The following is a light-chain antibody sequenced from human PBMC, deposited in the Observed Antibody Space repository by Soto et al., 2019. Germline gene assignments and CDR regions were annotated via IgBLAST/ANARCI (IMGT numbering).Light chain of an antibody. V-gene: IGLV2-14*01. J-gene: IGLJ1*01. CDR3: SSFTSSITYV. Sequence: QSALTQPASVSGSPGQSITISCTGTSSDVGGYNSVSWYRQDPGKAPKLMIYDVTNRPSGVSNRFSGSKSGTTASLTISGIHAEDEADYYCSSFTSSITYVFGTGTKVTVL. CDR1: SSDVGGYNS. CDR2: DVT.